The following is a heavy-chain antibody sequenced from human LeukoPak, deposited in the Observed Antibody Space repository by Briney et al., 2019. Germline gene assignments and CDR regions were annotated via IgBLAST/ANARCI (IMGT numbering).Heavy chain of an antibody. CDR3: AREASDIVATIPYFDY. D-gene: IGHD5-12*01. CDR2: ISAYNGNT. Sequence: ASVKASCKASGYTFTRYGISWVRQAPGQGLEWMGWISAYNGNTNYAQKLQGRVTMTTDTSTSTAYMELRSLRSDDTAVYYCAREASDIVATIPYFDYWGQGTLVIVSS. V-gene: IGHV1-18*01. CDR1: GYTFTRYG. J-gene: IGHJ4*02.